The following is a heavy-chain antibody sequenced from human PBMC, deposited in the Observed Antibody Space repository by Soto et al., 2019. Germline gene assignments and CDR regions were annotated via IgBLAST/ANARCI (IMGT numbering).Heavy chain of an antibody. CDR2: IYYSGST. Sequence: SETLSLTCTVSGGSISSSSYYWGWIRQPPGKGLEWIGSIYYSGSTYYNPSLKSRVTIPVDSSKNQFSLTVKSVTAADTAAYLCARGNPQLRGVFDFWGRGTQVTVSS. CDR1: GGSISSSSYY. D-gene: IGHD3-10*01. V-gene: IGHV4-39*07. CDR3: ARGNPQLRGVFDF. J-gene: IGHJ4*02.